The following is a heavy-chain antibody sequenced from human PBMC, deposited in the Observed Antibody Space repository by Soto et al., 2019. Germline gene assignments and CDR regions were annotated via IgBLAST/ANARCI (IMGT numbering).Heavy chain of an antibody. D-gene: IGHD3-22*01. Sequence: PGGSLRLSCAASGFTFSSYAMSWVRQAPGKGLEWVSSISGSGGSTYYADSVKGRFTISRDNSKNTLYLQMNSLRAEDTAVYYCAKDGVGYYDSSGYGFDYWGQGTLVTVSS. CDR2: ISGSGGST. CDR3: AKDGVGYYDSSGYGFDY. CDR1: GFTFSSYA. J-gene: IGHJ4*02. V-gene: IGHV3-23*01.